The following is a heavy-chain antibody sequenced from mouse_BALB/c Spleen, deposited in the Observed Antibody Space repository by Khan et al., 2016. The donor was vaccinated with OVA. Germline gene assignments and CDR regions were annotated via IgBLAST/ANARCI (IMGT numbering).Heavy chain of an antibody. V-gene: IGHV5-9*02. CDR3: ARVEAYHRYAWFAY. CDR2: ISSGGSYT. Sequence: EVMLVESGGGLVKPGGSLKLSCAASGFAFSSYDMSWVRQTPEKRLEWVATISSGGSYTYYPDSVKGRFTISRETARNTLYLQMSSLRSKDAALYYCARVEAYHRYAWFAYGGQGTLVTVSA. D-gene: IGHD2-14*01. J-gene: IGHJ3*01. CDR1: GFAFSSYD.